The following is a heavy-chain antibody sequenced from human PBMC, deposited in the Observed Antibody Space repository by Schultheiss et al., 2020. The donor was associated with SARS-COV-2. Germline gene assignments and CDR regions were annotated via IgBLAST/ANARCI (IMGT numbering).Heavy chain of an antibody. CDR1: GFTFSSYG. J-gene: IGHJ4*02. CDR2: IWYDGSNK. CDR3: ARADGETATMIVVAPPWYYFDY. Sequence: GGSLRLSCAASGFTFSSYGMHWVRQAPGKGLEWVAVIWYDGSNKYYADSVKGRFTISRDNSKNTLYLQMNSLRAEDTAVYYCARADGETATMIVVAPPWYYFDYWGQGTLVTVTS. D-gene: IGHD3-22*01. V-gene: IGHV3-33*01.